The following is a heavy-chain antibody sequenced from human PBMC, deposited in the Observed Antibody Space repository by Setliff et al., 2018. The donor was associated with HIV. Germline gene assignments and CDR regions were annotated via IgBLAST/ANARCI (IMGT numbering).Heavy chain of an antibody. J-gene: IGHJ4*02. D-gene: IGHD4-17*01. CDR2: ISAYNGNT. Sequence: ASVKVSCKASGYTFTSYGISWVRQAPGQGLEWMGWISAYNGNTNYAQKLQGRVTMTTDTSTSTAYMELRSLRSDDAAVYYCARGGPRYGDYFYFDYWGQGTLVTVSS. CDR3: ARGGPRYGDYFYFDY. V-gene: IGHV1-18*01. CDR1: GYTFTSYG.